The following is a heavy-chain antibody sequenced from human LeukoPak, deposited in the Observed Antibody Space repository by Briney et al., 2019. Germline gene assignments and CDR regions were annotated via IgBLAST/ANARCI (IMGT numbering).Heavy chain of an antibody. D-gene: IGHD1-26*01. J-gene: IGHJ4*02. CDR1: GIAFSNSI. CDR3: ARDSGSYSVDY. Sequence: GGSLRLSCVASGIAFSNSIMHWVRQAPGKGLEWVSAMSYDGFSKYYADSMKGRLTISRDDSKNTVYLQMNSLRAEDTAMYYCARDSGSYSVDYWGQGTLVTVSS. CDR2: MSYDGFSK. V-gene: IGHV3-30*04.